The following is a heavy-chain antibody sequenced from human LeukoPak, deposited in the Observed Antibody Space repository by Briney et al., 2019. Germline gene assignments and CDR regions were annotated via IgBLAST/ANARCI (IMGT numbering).Heavy chain of an antibody. J-gene: IGHJ3*02. CDR2: IYYTGST. CDR1: GGSFSGYY. Sequence: SETLSLTCAVYGGSFSGYYWSWIRQPPGKGLEWIGSIYYTGSTYKNPSLKSRVTISIDTSKNQFSLKLNSVTAADTAVFYCAREPITSGGNDAFDIWGQGTMVTVSS. D-gene: IGHD3-16*01. CDR3: AREPITSGGNDAFDI. V-gene: IGHV4-34*01.